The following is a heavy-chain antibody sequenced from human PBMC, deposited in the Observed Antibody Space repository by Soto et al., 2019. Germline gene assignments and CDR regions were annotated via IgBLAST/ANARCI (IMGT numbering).Heavy chain of an antibody. D-gene: IGHD2-15*01. Sequence: QVQMLESGGGVVQPGRSLRLSCAASGFTFSSYGMHWVRQAPGKGLEWVALISYDGNNQHYADSVKGRFTISRDNSKNTLYLQMNSLRVEDTVVYYCVKEGGFCSGGSCYSGYYYGMDVWGQGTTVTVSS. V-gene: IGHV3-30*18. CDR1: GFTFSSYG. J-gene: IGHJ6*02. CDR3: VKEGGFCSGGSCYSGYYYGMDV. CDR2: ISYDGNNQ.